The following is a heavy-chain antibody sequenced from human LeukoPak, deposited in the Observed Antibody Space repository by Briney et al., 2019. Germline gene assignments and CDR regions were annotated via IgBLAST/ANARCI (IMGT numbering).Heavy chain of an antibody. CDR2: INHSGST. Sequence: SETLSHTCAVYGGSFSGYYWSWIRQPPGKGLEWIGEINHSGSTNYNPSLKSRVTISVDTSKNQFSLKLSSVTAADTAVYYCARVRIMITFGGVIVREYFDYWGQGTLVTVSS. D-gene: IGHD3-16*02. CDR3: ARVRIMITFGGVIVREYFDY. V-gene: IGHV4-34*01. CDR1: GGSFSGYY. J-gene: IGHJ4*02.